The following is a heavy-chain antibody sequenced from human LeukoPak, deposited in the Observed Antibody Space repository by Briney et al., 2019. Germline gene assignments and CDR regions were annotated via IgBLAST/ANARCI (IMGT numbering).Heavy chain of an antibody. J-gene: IGHJ6*03. V-gene: IGHV3-48*03. CDR3: ARAGRYVVRGVDGNMDV. CDR1: GFTFSSYE. Sequence: SGGSLRLSCAASGFTFSSYEMNWVRQAPGKGLEWVSYISSSGSTIYYADSVKGGFTISRDNAKNSLYLQMNSLRAEDTAVCYCARAGRYVVRGVDGNMDVWGKGTTVTVSS. D-gene: IGHD3-10*01. CDR2: ISSSGSTI.